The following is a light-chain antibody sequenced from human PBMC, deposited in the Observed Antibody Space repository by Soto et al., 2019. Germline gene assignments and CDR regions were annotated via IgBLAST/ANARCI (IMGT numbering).Light chain of an antibody. CDR2: DSS. J-gene: IGKJ5*01. V-gene: IGKV3D-20*02. CDR3: QQRSNWPPIT. CDR1: QSVSSAY. Sequence: ESVLTQSPGTLSLSPGDRATLSCRASQSVSSAYLAWYQQKPGQAPRLLIYDSSTRATGIPDRFSGGGSGTDFTLTISRLEPEDFAVYYCQQRSNWPPITFGQGTRLEIK.